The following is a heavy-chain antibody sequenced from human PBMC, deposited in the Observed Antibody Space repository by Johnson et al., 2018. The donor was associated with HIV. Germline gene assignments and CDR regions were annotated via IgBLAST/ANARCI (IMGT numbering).Heavy chain of an antibody. J-gene: IGHJ3*02. Sequence: QVQLVESGGGVVQPGRSLRLSCAASGFTFTSYAMHWVRQAPGKGLEWVAVISYDGSNKYYADSVKGRFTISRDNSKNTLYRQMNSLRPEGTAAYYCATIAAHGAAFDIWGQGTVVTVSS. D-gene: IGHD6-25*01. CDR1: GFTFTSYA. CDR2: ISYDGSNK. CDR3: ATIAAHGAAFDI. V-gene: IGHV3-30*04.